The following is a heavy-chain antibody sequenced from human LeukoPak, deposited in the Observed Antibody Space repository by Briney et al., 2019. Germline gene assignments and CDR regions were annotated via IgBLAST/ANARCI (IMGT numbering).Heavy chain of an antibody. CDR1: GFTFSSHA. V-gene: IGHV3-30*04. J-gene: IGHJ1*01. CDR3: ARSGGFGELQAEYFQH. CDR2: ISYDGSNK. D-gene: IGHD3-10*01. Sequence: GGSLRLSCAASGFTFSSHAMHWVRQAPGKGLEWVAVISYDGSNKYYADSVKGRFTISRDNSKNTLYLQMNSLRAEDTAVYYCARSGGFGELQAEYFQHWGQGTLVTVSS.